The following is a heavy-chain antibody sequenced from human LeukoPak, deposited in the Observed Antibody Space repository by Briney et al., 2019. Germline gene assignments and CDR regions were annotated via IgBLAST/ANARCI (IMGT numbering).Heavy chain of an antibody. Sequence: PSETLSLTCTVSGGSISSYYWSWIWQPPGKGLEWIGYIYYSGSTNYNPSLKSRVTISVDTSKNQFSLKLSSVTAADTAVYYCARSKQQLAYYYGMDVWGQGTTVTVSS. CDR2: IYYSGST. J-gene: IGHJ6*02. CDR1: GGSISSYY. CDR3: ARSKQQLAYYYGMDV. D-gene: IGHD6-13*01. V-gene: IGHV4-59*08.